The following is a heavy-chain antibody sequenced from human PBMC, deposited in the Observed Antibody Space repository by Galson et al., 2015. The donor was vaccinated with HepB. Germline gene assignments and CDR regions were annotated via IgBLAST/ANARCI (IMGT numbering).Heavy chain of an antibody. J-gene: IGHJ5*02. D-gene: IGHD2-2*01. Sequence: SLRLSCAASGFTFSNCGMHWVRQSPGKGLEWVTGISYGGSNQNYADSVKGRFTISRDNSKNTLYLQMNSLRPEDTAVYFCAKGPAFGVIPAGWFDLWGQGTLVIVSS. CDR1: GFTFSNCG. V-gene: IGHV3-30*18. CDR3: AKGPAFGVIPAGWFDL. CDR2: ISYGGSNQ.